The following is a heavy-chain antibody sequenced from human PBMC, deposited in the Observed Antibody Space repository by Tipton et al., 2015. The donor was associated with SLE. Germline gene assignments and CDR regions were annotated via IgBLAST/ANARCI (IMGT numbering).Heavy chain of an antibody. CDR2: ISSSGSTI. CDR3: ARDLNWDYYFDY. D-gene: IGHD7-27*01. Sequence: GSLRLSCAASGFTFSCYEMNLVRPAPGKGLEWVSYISSSGSTIYYADSVKGRFTISRDNAKNSLYLQMNSLRAEDMAVYYCARDLNWDYYFDYWGQGTLVTVSS. V-gene: IGHV3-48*03. J-gene: IGHJ4*02. CDR1: GFTFSCYE.